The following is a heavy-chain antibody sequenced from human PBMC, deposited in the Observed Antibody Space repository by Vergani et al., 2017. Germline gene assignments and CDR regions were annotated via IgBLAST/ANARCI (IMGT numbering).Heavy chain of an antibody. V-gene: IGHV4-34*01. D-gene: IGHD1-14*01. CDR2: INHSGST. J-gene: IGHJ6*03. Sequence: QVQLQQWGAGLLKPSETLSLTCAVYGGSFSGYYWSWIRQPPGKGLEWIGEINHSGSTNYNPSLKSRVTISVETSKNQFSLKLSSVTAADTAVYYCARVKKSSTNRPTRYYYYMDVWGKGTTVTVSS. CDR3: ARVKKSSTNRPTRYYYYMDV. CDR1: GGSFSGYY.